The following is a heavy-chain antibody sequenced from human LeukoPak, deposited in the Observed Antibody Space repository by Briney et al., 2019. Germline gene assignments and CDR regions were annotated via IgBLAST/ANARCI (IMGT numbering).Heavy chain of an antibody. V-gene: IGHV3-7*01. D-gene: IGHD6-13*01. CDR3: ARDPGSSSFDY. Sequence: GGSLRLSCAASTFTFSTYWMTLVRQAPGKGPEFVANINQDGSVKNYVDSVKGRFTISRDNAKNSLYLQMNSLRADDTAVYYCARDPGSSSFDYCGQGTLVTVSS. J-gene: IGHJ4*02. CDR1: TFTFSTYW. CDR2: INQDGSVK.